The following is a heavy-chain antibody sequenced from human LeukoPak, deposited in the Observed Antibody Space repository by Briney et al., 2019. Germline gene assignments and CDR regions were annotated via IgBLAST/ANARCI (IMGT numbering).Heavy chain of an antibody. V-gene: IGHV3-7*01. CDR2: IKHDGSEK. CDR1: GFIFTNFF. J-gene: IGHJ4*02. CDR3: ATDRGWRTSGYYLYYFEY. D-gene: IGHD3-3*01. Sequence: PGGSLRHSCAASGFIFTNFFMSWVRQAPGKGLEWVASIKHDGSEKYYVDSVRGRFTISRDNTKNLLYLQMSSLRAEDTAVYYCATDRGWRTSGYYLYYFEYWGQGTLVTFSS.